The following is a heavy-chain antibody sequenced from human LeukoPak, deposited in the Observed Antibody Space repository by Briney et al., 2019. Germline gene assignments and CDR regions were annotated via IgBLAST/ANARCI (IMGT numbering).Heavy chain of an antibody. D-gene: IGHD3-9*01. CDR2: INPNSGGT. CDR1: GYTFTGYY. J-gene: IGHJ3*02. CDR3: ARDLLDYDILTGYYRHLALDI. Sequence: ASVKVSCKASGYTFTGYYMHWVRQAPGQGLEWMGWINPNSGGTNYAQKFQGRVTMTRDTSISTAYMELSRLRSDDTAVYYCARDLLDYDILTGYYRHLALDIWGQGTMVTVSS. V-gene: IGHV1-2*02.